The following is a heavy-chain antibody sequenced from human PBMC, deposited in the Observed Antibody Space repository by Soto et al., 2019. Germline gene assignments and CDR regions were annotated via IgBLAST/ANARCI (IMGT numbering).Heavy chain of an antibody. Sequence: QVQLVQSGAEVKKPGASVKVSCKASGYTFTTYGISWVRQAPGQGLEWVGWISAYNGNTNYAQKFQGRVTMTTDTSTSTAYMELRSLRSDDTAVYYCARDPILTRAPPSPVNWYFDLWGRGTLVAVSS. CDR1: GYTFTTYG. J-gene: IGHJ2*01. CDR2: ISAYNGNT. CDR3: ARDPILTRAPPSPVNWYFDL. D-gene: IGHD2-15*01. V-gene: IGHV1-18*01.